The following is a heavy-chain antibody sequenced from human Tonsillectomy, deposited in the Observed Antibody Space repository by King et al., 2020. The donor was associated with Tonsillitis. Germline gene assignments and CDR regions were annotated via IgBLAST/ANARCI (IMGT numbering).Heavy chain of an antibody. D-gene: IGHD1-14*01. CDR2: INSDGSSK. V-gene: IGHV3-74*01. CDR3: ASGVAGSRNAFQI. J-gene: IGHJ3*02. CDR1: GFTFSTYW. Sequence: VQLVESGGGLVQPGGSLRLSCAASGFTFSTYWMHWVRQAPGRGLVWVSRINSDGSSKTYADYVKGRFTISRDNAKNTLHLQMNSLRAEDTAVYYCASGVAGSRNAFQIWGQGTM.